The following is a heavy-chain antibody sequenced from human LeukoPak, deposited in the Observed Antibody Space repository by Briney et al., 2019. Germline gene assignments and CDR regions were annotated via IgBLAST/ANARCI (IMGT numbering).Heavy chain of an antibody. CDR1: GFTFSSYS. Sequence: GGSLRLSCAASGFTFSSYSMNWVRQAPGKGLEWVSSISSSSSYIYYADSVKGRFTISRDNAKNSLYLQMNSLRAEDTAVYYCARVRAMILYYFDYWGQGTLVTVSS. CDR3: ARVRAMILYYFDY. CDR2: ISSSSSYI. J-gene: IGHJ4*02. D-gene: IGHD5-12*01. V-gene: IGHV3-21*01.